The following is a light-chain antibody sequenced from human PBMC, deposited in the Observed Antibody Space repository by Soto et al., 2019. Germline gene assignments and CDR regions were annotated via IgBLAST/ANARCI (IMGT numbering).Light chain of an antibody. CDR2: GAS. CDR1: QSVSSNS. Sequence: EIVLTQSPGTLSLSPGERATLSCRASQSVSSNSLAWYQQKPGQAPRLLIYGASSRATGIPDRFSGSGSGTDFTLTISRLEPEDFAVYYCQQYGSSPTFGQGTKVEIK. V-gene: IGKV3-20*01. CDR3: QQYGSSPT. J-gene: IGKJ1*01.